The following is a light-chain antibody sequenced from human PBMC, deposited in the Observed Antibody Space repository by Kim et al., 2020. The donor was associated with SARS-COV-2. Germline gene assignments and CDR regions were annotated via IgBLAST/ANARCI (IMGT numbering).Light chain of an antibody. J-gene: IGKJ1*01. CDR3: QQYYSAPWT. Sequence: ATIKCKSSQSVLYSPSNKNNLAWYQQKPGQPPKLIIYWASTRESGVPDRFSGSGSGTDFTLTISSLQAEDVAVYYCQQYYSAPWTFGQGTKVEIK. CDR1: QSVLYSPSNKNN. CDR2: WAS. V-gene: IGKV4-1*01.